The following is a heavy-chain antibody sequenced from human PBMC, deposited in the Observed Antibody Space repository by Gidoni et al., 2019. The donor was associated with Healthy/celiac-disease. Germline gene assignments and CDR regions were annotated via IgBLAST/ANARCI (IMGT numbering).Heavy chain of an antibody. CDR2: ISSSGSTI. J-gene: IGHJ5*02. D-gene: IGHD1-1*01. V-gene: IGHV3-48*03. CDR3: ARVNYLNGFDP. Sequence: EVQLVASGGGLVQPGGSLRLSCAASGFTYSSYEMNWVRQAPGKGLEWVSYISSSGSTIYYADSVKGRFTISSDNAKNSLYLQMNSLRAEDTAVYYCARVNYLNGFDPWGQGTLVTVSS. CDR1: GFTYSSYE.